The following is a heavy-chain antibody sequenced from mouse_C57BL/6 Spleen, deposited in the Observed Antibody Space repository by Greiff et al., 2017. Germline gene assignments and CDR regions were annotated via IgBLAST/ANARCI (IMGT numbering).Heavy chain of an antibody. J-gene: IGHJ2*01. CDR2: IDPSDSET. D-gene: IGHD2-5*01. Sequence: QVQLQQPGAELVRPGSSVKLSCKASGYTFTSYWMHWVKQRPIQGLEWIGNIDPSDSETHYNQKFKDKATLTVDKSSSTAYMQLSSLTSEDSAVDYCARPHYYSNLDYWGQGTTLTVSS. V-gene: IGHV1-52*01. CDR3: ARPHYYSNLDY. CDR1: GYTFTSYW.